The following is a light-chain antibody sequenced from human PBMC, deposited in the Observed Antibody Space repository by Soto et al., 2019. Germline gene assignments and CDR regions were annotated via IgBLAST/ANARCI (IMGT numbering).Light chain of an antibody. J-gene: IGKJ4*01. Sequence: EILVTQSXANPSLSPGESATLSCRASQSVSRIYLARSQQKPGQAPRLLIYGASSRATGITARFSGSGSGTDFTLTISRLEPEDFAVYYCQQYGSSQLTVGGGT. CDR2: GAS. CDR3: QQYGSSQLT. V-gene: IGKV3-20*01. CDR1: QSVSRIY.